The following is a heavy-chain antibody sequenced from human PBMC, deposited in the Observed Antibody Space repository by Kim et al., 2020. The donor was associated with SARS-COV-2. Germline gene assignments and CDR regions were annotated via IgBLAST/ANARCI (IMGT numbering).Heavy chain of an antibody. J-gene: IGHJ4*02. CDR3: VLLYKGYSYGLY. D-gene: IGHD5-18*01. CDR2: MNPNSGNT. CDR1: GYTFTSYD. Sequence: ASVKVSCKASGYTFTSYDINWVRQAAGQGLEWMGWMNPNSGNTAYAQNFQGRVTMTRNTSISTAYMELSSLRSEDTALYYCVLLYKGYSYGLYWGQGTLVTVSS. V-gene: IGHV1-8*01.